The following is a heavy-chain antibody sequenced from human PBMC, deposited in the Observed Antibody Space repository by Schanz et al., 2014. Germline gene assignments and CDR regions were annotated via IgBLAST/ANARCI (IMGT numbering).Heavy chain of an antibody. J-gene: IGHJ2*01. Sequence: QVQLQESGPGLVKPSQTLSLTCTVSGGSIRSGTYYWSWIRQPAGKALEWVGRVFPNGITNYNPSRKSRVPKTRDTSKNQFSLRLTSLTAADTAVYYCARDTTWRLDLWGRGTLVTDSS. CDR3: ARDTTWRLDL. CDR2: VFPNGIT. V-gene: IGHV4-61*02. CDR1: GGSIRSGTYY. D-gene: IGHD1-1*01.